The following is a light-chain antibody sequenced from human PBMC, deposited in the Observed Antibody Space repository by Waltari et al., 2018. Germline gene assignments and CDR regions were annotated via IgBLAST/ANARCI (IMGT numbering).Light chain of an antibody. CDR3: QQYVRLPWT. V-gene: IGKV4-1*01. CDR1: DSLLYSPNNKNY. J-gene: IGKJ1*01. Sequence: DIVMTQSPDSLAVSLGERATINCKSSDSLLYSPNNKNYLAWFQQKPGQPPKLLLHWSAVRESEVPARFSGSVSGTDFTLSIGSLQAEDVAVYYCQQYVRLPWTFGQGTQVEVK. CDR2: WSA.